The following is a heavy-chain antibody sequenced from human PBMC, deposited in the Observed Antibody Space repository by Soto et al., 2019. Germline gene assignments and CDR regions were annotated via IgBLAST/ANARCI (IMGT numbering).Heavy chain of an antibody. V-gene: IGHV3-7*01. J-gene: IGHJ6*02. CDR3: ARDEIAAAHYYYYGMDV. CDR1: GFTFSSYW. CDR2: IKQDGSEK. D-gene: IGHD6-13*01. Sequence: LRLSCAASGFTFSSYWMSWVRQAPGKGLEWVANIKQDGSEKYYVDSVKGRFTISRDNAKNSLYLQMNSLRAEDTAVYYCARDEIAAAHYYYYGMDVWGQGTTVTVSS.